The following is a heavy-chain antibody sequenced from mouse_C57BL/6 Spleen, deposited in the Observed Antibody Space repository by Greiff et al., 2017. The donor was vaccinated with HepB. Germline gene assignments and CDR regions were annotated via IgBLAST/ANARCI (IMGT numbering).Heavy chain of an antibody. Sequence: VQLQQPGAELVRPGTSVKLSCKASGYTFTSYWMHWVKQRPGQGLEWIGVIDPSDSYTNYNQKFKGKATLTVDTSSSTAYMQLSSLTSEDSAVYYCAPITTVVAIDYWGQGTTLTVSS. V-gene: IGHV1-59*01. J-gene: IGHJ2*01. D-gene: IGHD1-1*01. CDR3: APITTVVAIDY. CDR1: GYTFTSYW. CDR2: IDPSDSYT.